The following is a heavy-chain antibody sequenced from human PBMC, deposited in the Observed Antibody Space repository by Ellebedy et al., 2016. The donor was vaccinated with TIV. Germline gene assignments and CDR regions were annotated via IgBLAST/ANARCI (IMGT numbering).Heavy chain of an antibody. V-gene: IGHV3-30-3*01. CDR3: ARDPFDY. Sequence: GESLKISXAASGFTFSSYAMHWVRQAPGKGLEWVAVISYDGSNKYYADSVKGRFTISRDNAKNTLYLQMNSLRAEDTAVYYCARDPFDYWGQGTLVTVSS. CDR2: ISYDGSNK. CDR1: GFTFSSYA. J-gene: IGHJ4*02.